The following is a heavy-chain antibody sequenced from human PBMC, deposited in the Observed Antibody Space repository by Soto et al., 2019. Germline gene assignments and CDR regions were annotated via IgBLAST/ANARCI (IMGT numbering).Heavy chain of an antibody. CDR2: MNPDTGGT. D-gene: IGHD5-12*01. J-gene: IGHJ1*01. CDR3: TRAQEWLPKY. Sequence: QVQLVQSGAEVKKPWASVKVSCKASGYTFITYDINWVRQAPGQGLEWMGWMNPDTGGTGYAKRFQGIIIMTRNTSISTAYLELSSLTSEDTAVYFCTRAQEWLPKYWGQGTQVTVSS. CDR1: GYTFITYD. V-gene: IGHV1-8*01.